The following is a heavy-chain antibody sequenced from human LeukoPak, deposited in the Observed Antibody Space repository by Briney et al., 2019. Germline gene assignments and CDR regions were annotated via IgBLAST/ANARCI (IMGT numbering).Heavy chain of an antibody. CDR3: ARDKDFTIDY. Sequence: GGSLRLSCAASGFTFSSYAKSWVRQAPGKGLEWVSAISGSGGSTYYADSVKGRFTISRDNSKNTLYLRMNNLRVEDTAVYYCARDKDFTIDYWGQGTLVTVSS. D-gene: IGHD3-10*01. J-gene: IGHJ4*02. CDR1: GFTFSSYA. CDR2: ISGSGGST. V-gene: IGHV3-23*01.